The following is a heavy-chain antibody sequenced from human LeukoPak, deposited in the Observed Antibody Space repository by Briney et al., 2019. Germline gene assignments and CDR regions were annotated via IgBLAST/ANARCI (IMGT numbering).Heavy chain of an antibody. Sequence: PSETLSLTCAVYGGSFSGYYWSWIRQPPGKGLEWIGEINHSGSTNYNPSLKSRVTISVDTSKNQFSLKLSSVTAADTAVYYCARVGYDFWSGYCDDWGQGTLVTVSS. V-gene: IGHV4-34*01. CDR2: INHSGST. J-gene: IGHJ4*02. D-gene: IGHD3-3*01. CDR1: GGSFSGYY. CDR3: ARVGYDFWSGYCDD.